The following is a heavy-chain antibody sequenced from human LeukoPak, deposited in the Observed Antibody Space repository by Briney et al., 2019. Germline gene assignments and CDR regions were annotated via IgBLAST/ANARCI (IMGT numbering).Heavy chain of an antibody. CDR3: ARETYNSLDY. J-gene: IGHJ4*02. D-gene: IGHD5-24*01. CDR1: GYSISSGYY. V-gene: IGHV4-38-2*02. Sequence: SETLSPTCAVSGYSISSGYYWGWIRQPPGKGLEWIGNIYHSGSTYYNPSLKGRVTISVDTSKNQFSLKLSSVTAADTAVYYCARETYNSLDYWGQGTLVTVSS. CDR2: IYHSGST.